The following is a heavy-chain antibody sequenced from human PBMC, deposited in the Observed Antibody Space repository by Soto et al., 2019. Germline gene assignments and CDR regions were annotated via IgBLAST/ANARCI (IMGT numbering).Heavy chain of an antibody. CDR2: INSDGSST. Sequence: EVQLVESGGGLVQPGGSLRLSCAASGFTFSSSWIHWVRQAPGKGLVWVSSINSDGSSTSYADSVKGRFTISRDNAKNTLYLQMNSLRAEDTAVYYCAREYSSSRYFDYWGQGTLVTVSS. D-gene: IGHD6-13*01. CDR1: GFTFSSSW. V-gene: IGHV3-74*01. J-gene: IGHJ4*02. CDR3: AREYSSSRYFDY.